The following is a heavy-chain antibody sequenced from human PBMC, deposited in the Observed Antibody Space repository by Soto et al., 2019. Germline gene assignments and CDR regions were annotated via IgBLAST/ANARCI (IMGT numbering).Heavy chain of an antibody. V-gene: IGHV3-23*01. CDR2: ISGSDGKT. Sequence: EVQLLESGGGLVQPGGSLRLSCAASGFSFSSYAMSWLRQVPGKGLEWDSTISGSDGKTFSADSVKGRFSISRDTSDNMLYLHMNSLREDDTAVYYCARWSYLDYWGQGARVTVSS. CDR3: ARWSYLDY. J-gene: IGHJ4*02. D-gene: IGHD2-15*01. CDR1: GFSFSSYA.